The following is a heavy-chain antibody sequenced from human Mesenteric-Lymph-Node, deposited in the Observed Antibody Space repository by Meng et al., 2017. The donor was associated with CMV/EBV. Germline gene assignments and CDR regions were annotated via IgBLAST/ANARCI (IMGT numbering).Heavy chain of an antibody. CDR2: INGDGRST. CDR3: ARDRRGDVLWFGELLYTFDI. V-gene: IGHV3-74*01. Sequence: GGSLRLSCAASGFTFDIYWMHWVRQAPGKGLVWVSHINGDGRSTSYADSVKGRFTISRDNAKNTLYLQMNSLRAEDTAVYYCARDRRGDVLWFGELLYTFDIWGQGTTVTVSS. J-gene: IGHJ3*02. D-gene: IGHD3-10*01. CDR1: GFTFDIYW.